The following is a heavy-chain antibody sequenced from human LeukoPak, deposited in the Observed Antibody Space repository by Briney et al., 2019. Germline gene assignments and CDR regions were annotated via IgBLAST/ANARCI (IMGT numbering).Heavy chain of an antibody. Sequence: SETLSLTCTVSLDSTTSNFWSWVRQPPGKGLEWIGEIHRSGSPNYNPSLQSRVTISIDRSRNQIVLVLSAVTAADTAVYYCAREILGGFNPGAYWGQGTLVTVSS. CDR3: AREILGGFNPGAY. J-gene: IGHJ4*02. D-gene: IGHD1-14*01. CDR1: LDSTTSNF. V-gene: IGHV4-4*02. CDR2: IHRSGSP.